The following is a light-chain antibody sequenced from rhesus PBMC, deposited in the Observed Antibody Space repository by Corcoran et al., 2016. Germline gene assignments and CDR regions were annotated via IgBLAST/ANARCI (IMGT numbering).Light chain of an antibody. V-gene: IGKV1-25*01. CDR2: YES. CDR3: QQFNSLPFT. CDR1: QDIRSY. Sequence: DIQMTQSPSSVSASVGDRVTITCRATQDIRSYLAWYQPTPGKALQLLIYYESTLQSGDPSRFHCSGSVTEFTLTISSLQPEDFATYYCQQFNSLPFTFGPGTRLDIK. J-gene: IGKJ3*01.